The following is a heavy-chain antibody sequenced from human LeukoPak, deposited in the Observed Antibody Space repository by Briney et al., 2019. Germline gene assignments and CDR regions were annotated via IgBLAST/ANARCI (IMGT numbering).Heavy chain of an antibody. D-gene: IGHD2-2*01. V-gene: IGHV4-39*01. Sequence: SETLSLTCSVSGGSISSSSYYWGWIRQPPGKGLEWIGSIYYSGNTYYNPSLKSRVNISVDTSKNQFSLKLSSVTAADTAVYYCARLPAAMVGAFDIWGQGTRVTAPS. CDR1: GGSISSSSYY. J-gene: IGHJ3*02. CDR3: ARLPAAMVGAFDI. CDR2: IYYSGNT.